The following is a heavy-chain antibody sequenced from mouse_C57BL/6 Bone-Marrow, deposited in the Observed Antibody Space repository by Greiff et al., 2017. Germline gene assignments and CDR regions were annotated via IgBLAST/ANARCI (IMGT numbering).Heavy chain of an antibody. V-gene: IGHV1-50*01. CDR1: GYTFTSYW. J-gene: IGHJ2*01. CDR2: IDPSDSYT. CDR3: DQRGNYYGLFDY. Sequence: QVQLQQPGAELVKPGASVKLSCKASGYTFTSYWMQWVKQRPGQGLEWIGEIDPSDSYTNYNQKFKGKATLTVDTSSSTAYMQLSSLTSEDSAVYYCDQRGNYYGLFDYWGQGTTLTVSS. D-gene: IGHD1-1*01.